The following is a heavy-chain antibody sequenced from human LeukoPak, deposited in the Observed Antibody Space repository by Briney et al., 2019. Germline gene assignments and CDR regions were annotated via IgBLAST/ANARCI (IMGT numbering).Heavy chain of an antibody. J-gene: IGHJ6*02. CDR2: SNWNGGST. D-gene: IGHD6-13*01. CDR1: GFNFLDYG. Sequence: GGSLRLSCADSGFNFLDYGMTWVRQAPGKGLEWVSGSNWNGGSTAYADSVKGRFTISRDNAKNSLYLQMNSLRAEDTAVYYCAIRKQQVVPPRAYPYYYGMDVWGQGTTVTVSS. V-gene: IGHV3-20*04. CDR3: AIRKQQVVPPRAYPYYYGMDV.